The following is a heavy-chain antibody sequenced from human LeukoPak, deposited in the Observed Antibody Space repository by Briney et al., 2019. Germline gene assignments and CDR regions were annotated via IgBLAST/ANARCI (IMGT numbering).Heavy chain of an antibody. J-gene: IGHJ3*02. V-gene: IGHV5-51*01. CDR2: IYPGDSGT. CDR3: ARRGGYCSGGSCYPDHDAFDI. Sequence: GESLKISCQGSGYTFTNYWIGWVRQTPGKGLEWMGIIYPGDSGTTYNPSFQGQVTISADKSISTAYLQRHSLKASDTSMYYCARRGGYCSGGSCYPDHDAFDIWGQGTMVAVSS. D-gene: IGHD2-15*01. CDR1: GYTFTNYW.